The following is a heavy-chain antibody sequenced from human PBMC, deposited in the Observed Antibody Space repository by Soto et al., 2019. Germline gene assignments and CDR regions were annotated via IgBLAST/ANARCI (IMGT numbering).Heavy chain of an antibody. J-gene: IGHJ4*02. CDR3: ARVEAPVTPVSFDY. D-gene: IGHD4-17*01. CDR1: GDSISSADYY. V-gene: IGHV4-30-4*01. Sequence: SETLSLTCTVSGDSISSADYYWSWIRQPPGKGLEWIGYIYFSGSTYYNPSLKSRVTISVDTSKNQFSLKLSSVTAADTAVYYCARVEAPVTPVSFDYWGQGTLVTVSS. CDR2: IYFSGST.